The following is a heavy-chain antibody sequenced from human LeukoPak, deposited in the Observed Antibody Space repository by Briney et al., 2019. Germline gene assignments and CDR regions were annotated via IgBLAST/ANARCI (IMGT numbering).Heavy chain of an antibody. CDR2: ISGYNGHT. CDR1: GDRFNSFG. V-gene: IGHV1-18*01. Sequence: ASVTVSCKASGDRFNSFGISWVRQVPGQGLEGMGWISGYNGHTKYAQTLVGRVTLTTDTSSTTAYMELRSLRSDATAVYYCARKIAPRGTGFGCLDAWGQGTLVLVSS. J-gene: IGHJ5*02. D-gene: IGHD3-10*01. CDR3: ARKIAPRGTGFGCLDA.